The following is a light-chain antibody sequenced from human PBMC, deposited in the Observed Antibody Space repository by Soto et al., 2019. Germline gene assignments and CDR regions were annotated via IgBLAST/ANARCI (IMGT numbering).Light chain of an antibody. J-gene: IGLJ1*01. Sequence: QSALTQPASVSGSPGQSITISCTGTSRDVGGYNYVSWYQQHPGKAPKLMICDVSNRPSGVSNRFSGSKSGNTASLTISGLQAEDEADYYCSSYSSSSTPYVFGTGTKLTVL. CDR1: SRDVGGYNY. CDR3: SSYSSSSTPYV. V-gene: IGLV2-14*01. CDR2: DVS.